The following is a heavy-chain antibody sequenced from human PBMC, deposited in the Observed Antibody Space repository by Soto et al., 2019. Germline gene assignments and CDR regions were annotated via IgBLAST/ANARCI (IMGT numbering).Heavy chain of an antibody. V-gene: IGHV5-51*01. CDR2: IYPRDSDT. CDR1: GYSFSTYW. D-gene: IGHD6-13*01. Sequence: PGEALKISCKGSGYSFSTYWIGWVRQLPGEGLEWMGIIYPRDSDTRYSPSFQGQVTISADTSINTAYLQWISLKASDTAMYYCARPRGIAAAGLYYGMDVWGQGTTVTVSS. J-gene: IGHJ6*02. CDR3: ARPRGIAAAGLYYGMDV.